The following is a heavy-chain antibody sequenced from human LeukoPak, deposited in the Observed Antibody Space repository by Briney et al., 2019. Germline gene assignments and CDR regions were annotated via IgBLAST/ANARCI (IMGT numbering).Heavy chain of an antibody. J-gene: IGHJ6*02. Sequence: PGGSLRLSCAASGFTFSSYWMHWVRQAPGKGLVWVSRINSDGSSTNYADSVKGRFTISRDNAKHTLYLQVNSLRAEDTAVYHCVRGDTYYYHGMDVWGQGTTVTVS. CDR3: VRGDTYYYHGMDV. CDR2: INSDGSST. V-gene: IGHV3-74*01. CDR1: GFTFSSYW.